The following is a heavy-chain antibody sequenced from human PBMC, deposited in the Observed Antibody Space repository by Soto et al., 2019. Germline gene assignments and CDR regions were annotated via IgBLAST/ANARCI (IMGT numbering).Heavy chain of an antibody. CDR2: INHSGSV. D-gene: IGHD3-10*02. Sequence: QVQLQEWSAGLLKPSETLSLTCAVYGGSFSGYDWSWIRQPPGKGLEWIGEINHSGSVNYNPSLKSRVTISVDTSKNQFSLQLSSVTAADTAVYYCAKGPYFFVSWGQGTVLTVSS. CDR1: GGSFSGYD. CDR3: AKGPYFFVS. V-gene: IGHV4-34*01. J-gene: IGHJ5*02.